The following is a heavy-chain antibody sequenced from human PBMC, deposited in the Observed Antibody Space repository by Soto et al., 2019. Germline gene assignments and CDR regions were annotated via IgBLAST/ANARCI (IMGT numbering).Heavy chain of an antibody. D-gene: IGHD6-13*01. V-gene: IGHV4-59*01. CDR1: GGSISNNY. J-gene: IGHJ5*02. CDR3: ARGGTYSRLIIGDWFDP. Sequence: QVQLQESGPGLVKPSETLSLTCGVSGGSISNNYWSWIRQPPRKGLEWIGYISHSGSTNYNPSLKSRVTISVDTSKKQFSLKLNSVTAADTAVYYCARGGTYSRLIIGDWFDPWGQGTLVTVAS. CDR2: ISHSGST.